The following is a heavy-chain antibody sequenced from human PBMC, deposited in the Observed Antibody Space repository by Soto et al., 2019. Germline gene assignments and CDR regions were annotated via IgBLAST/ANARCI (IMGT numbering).Heavy chain of an antibody. CDR3: VRDSRKAAAGTSFDY. CDR2: IIPILGIA. Sequence: QVQLVQSGAEVKKPGSSVKVSCKASGGTFSSYTISWVRQAPGQGLEWMGRIIPILGIANYAQKFQGRVTITADKSTSTAYMELSSLRSEDTAVYYCVRDSRKAAAGTSFDYWGQGTLVTVSS. CDR1: GGTFSSYT. D-gene: IGHD6-13*01. V-gene: IGHV1-69*08. J-gene: IGHJ4*02.